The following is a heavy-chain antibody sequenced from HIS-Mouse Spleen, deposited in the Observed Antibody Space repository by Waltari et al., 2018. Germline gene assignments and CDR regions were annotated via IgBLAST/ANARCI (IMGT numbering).Heavy chain of an antibody. J-gene: IGHJ2*01. D-gene: IGHD6-13*01. CDR1: GGSSSSSRYY. CDR2: IYYSGST. V-gene: IGHV4-39*07. CDR3: AREIPYSSSWYDWYFDL. Sequence: QLQLPASGPGLVKPSETLALTCTVSGGSSSSSRYYWAWIRQPPGKGLEWIGSIYYSGSTYYNPSLKSRVTLSVDTSKNQFSLKLSSVTAADTAVYYCAREIPYSSSWYDWYFDLWGRGTLVTVSS.